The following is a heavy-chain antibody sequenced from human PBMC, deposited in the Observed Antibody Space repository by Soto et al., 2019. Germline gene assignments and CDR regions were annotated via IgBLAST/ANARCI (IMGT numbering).Heavy chain of an antibody. Sequence: QVQLVASGGGVVQPGRSLRLSCAATGFTFSSYGMHWVRQAPGKGLEWVAVIWYDGTNKYYADSVKGRFTISRDNSKNTMYLQMNSLRAEDTAMYYCARDTGATGSYFDYWGQGGLVTVSS. CDR2: IWYDGTNK. CDR1: GFTFSSYG. J-gene: IGHJ4*02. V-gene: IGHV3-33*01. D-gene: IGHD4-17*01. CDR3: ARDTGATGSYFDY.